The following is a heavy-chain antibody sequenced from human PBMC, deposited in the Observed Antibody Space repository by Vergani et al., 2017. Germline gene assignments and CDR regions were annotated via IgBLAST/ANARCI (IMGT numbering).Heavy chain of an antibody. CDR1: GFTFSTYD. V-gene: IGHV3-13*01. CDR2: IGTAGDK. D-gene: IGHD6-6*01. J-gene: IGHJ4*02. CDR3: ARRDSSSPSLDY. Sequence: EVQLVESGGGLVQPGGSLRLSCAASGFTFSTYDMHWVRQATGKGLEWVSAIGTAGDKYYPGSVKGRFTISRENAKNSLYLQMNGVRAGDTAVYYCARRDSSSPSLDYWGQGTLVTVSS.